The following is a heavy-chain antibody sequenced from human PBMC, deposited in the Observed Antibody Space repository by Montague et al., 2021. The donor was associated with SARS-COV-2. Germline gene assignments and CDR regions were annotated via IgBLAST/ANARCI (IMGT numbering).Heavy chain of an antibody. D-gene: IGHD2-21*01. J-gene: IGHJ3*01. CDR3: ASAYYGDHWAFDV. Sequence: CAISGDSVSSTSASWNWIRQSPSRGLEWLGRTYYRSWWRSEYAGSVESRITISGDTSKNQFSLQLNSVTPEDTAVYYCASAYYGDHWAFDVWGQGTMVTVSS. CDR2: TYYRSWWRS. CDR1: GDSVSSTSAS. V-gene: IGHV6-1*01.